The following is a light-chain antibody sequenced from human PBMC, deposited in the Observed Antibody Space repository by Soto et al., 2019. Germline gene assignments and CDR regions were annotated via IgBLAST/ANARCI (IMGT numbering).Light chain of an antibody. CDR2: WAS. CDR3: QQFYTTPLT. V-gene: IGKV4-1*01. Sequence: DIVMTQSPESLAVSLGERATINCKSSQSVLYTSNNKNEMAWYQQKPGQPPKLLFYWASTRESGVPDRFSGSGSGTDFTLTISSLPAEDVAVYYCQQFYTTPLTFGGVTRVEIK. CDR1: QSVLYTSNNKNE. J-gene: IGKJ4*01.